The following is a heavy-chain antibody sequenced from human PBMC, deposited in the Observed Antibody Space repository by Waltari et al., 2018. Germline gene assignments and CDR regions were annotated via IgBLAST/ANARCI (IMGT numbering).Heavy chain of an antibody. J-gene: IGHJ4*02. Sequence: APGKGRGWVSVIYSGGSTYYADSVKGRFTISRDNSKNTLYLQMNSLRAEDTAVYYCASLNYYGSGSYFVYWGQGTLVTVSS. CDR3: ASLNYYGSGSYFVY. D-gene: IGHD3-10*01. V-gene: IGHV3-53*01. CDR2: IYSGGST.